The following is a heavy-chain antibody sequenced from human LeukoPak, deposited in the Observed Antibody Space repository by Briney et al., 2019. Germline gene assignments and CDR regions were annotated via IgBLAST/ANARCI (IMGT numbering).Heavy chain of an antibody. CDR2: INGDGSST. J-gene: IGHJ4*02. V-gene: IGHV3-74*01. CDR1: GFTFRSYW. CDR3: ASAYYHYYFDY. Sequence: PGGSLRLSCEASGFTFRSYWMHWVRQAPGKGLVCVSRINGDGSSTSYADSVKGRFTISRDNAKNTLYLQMNSLRAEDSAVYYCASAYYHYYFDYWGQGTLVTVSS. D-gene: IGHD3-16*01.